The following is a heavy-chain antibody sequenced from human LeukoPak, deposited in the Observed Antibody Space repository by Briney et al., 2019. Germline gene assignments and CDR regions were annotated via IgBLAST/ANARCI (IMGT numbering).Heavy chain of an antibody. V-gene: IGHV1-8*03. CDR3: ARGYKYFDWLSYYYYYYMDV. Sequence: ASVKVSCKASGYTFTSYDINWVRQATGQGLEWMGCMNPNSGNTGYAQKFQGRVTITRNTSISTAYMELSSLRSEDTAVYYCARGYKYFDWLSYYYYYYMDVWGKGTTVTVSS. CDR1: GYTFTSYD. D-gene: IGHD3-9*01. CDR2: MNPNSGNT. J-gene: IGHJ6*03.